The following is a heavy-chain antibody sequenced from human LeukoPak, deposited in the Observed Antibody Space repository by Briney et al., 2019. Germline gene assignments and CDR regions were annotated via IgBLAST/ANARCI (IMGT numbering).Heavy chain of an antibody. D-gene: IGHD2-2*01. CDR3: ARRGYCSSTSCYEYWFDP. J-gene: IGHJ5*02. CDR1: GGSISSSSYY. CDR2: IYYSGST. V-gene: IGHV4-39*01. Sequence: SETLSLTCTVSGGSISSSSYYWGWIRQPPGKGLEWFGIIYYSGSTYYNPSLKSRLTISVDTSKNQFSLKLSSVTATDTAVYYCARRGYCSSTSCYEYWFDPWGQGTLVTVSS.